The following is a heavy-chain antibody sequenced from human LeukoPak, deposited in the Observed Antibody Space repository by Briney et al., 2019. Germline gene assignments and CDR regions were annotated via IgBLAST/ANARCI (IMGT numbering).Heavy chain of an antibody. Sequence: SETLSLTCTVSGGSISSGGYYWSWIRQHPGKGLEWIGYIYYSGSTYYNPSLKSRVTISVDTSKNQFSLKLSSVTAADTAVYYCARLSARDDYRRFDYWGQGTLVTVSS. J-gene: IGHJ4*02. CDR1: GGSISSGGYY. CDR3: ARLSARDDYRRFDY. D-gene: IGHD5-24*01. V-gene: IGHV4-31*03. CDR2: IYYSGST.